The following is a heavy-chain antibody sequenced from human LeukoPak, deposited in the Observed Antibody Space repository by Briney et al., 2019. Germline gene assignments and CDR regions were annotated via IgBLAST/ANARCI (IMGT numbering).Heavy chain of an antibody. CDR1: GFTFSNYA. CDR3: AKDSVYCSSTSCSPRAFDI. V-gene: IGHV3-23*01. Sequence: GGSLRLSCTASGFTFSNYAMSWVRQAPGKGLEWVSGISGSGGSTYYADSVKGRFTISRDNSKNTLYLQMNSLRGEDTAVYHCAKDSVYCSSTSCSPRAFDIWGQGTMVTVSS. CDR2: ISGSGGST. D-gene: IGHD2-2*01. J-gene: IGHJ3*02.